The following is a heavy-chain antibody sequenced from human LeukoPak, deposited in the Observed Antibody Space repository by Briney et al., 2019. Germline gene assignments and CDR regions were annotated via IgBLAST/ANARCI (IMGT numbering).Heavy chain of an antibody. Sequence: SETLSLTCTVSGGSISSGSYFWSWIRQPAGKELEWIGRIYTSGSTTYNPSLKSRVTVSVDTSKNQFSLKLSSVTAADTAVYYCARGGGPLYSSFFFDYWGQGTLVTVSS. CDR3: ARGGGPLYSSFFFDY. D-gene: IGHD6-6*01. J-gene: IGHJ4*02. V-gene: IGHV4-61*02. CDR1: GGSISSGSYF. CDR2: IYTSGST.